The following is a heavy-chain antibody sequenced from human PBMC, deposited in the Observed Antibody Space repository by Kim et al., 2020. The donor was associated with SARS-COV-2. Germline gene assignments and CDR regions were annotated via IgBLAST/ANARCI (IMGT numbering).Heavy chain of an antibody. J-gene: IGHJ4*02. CDR3: ARGLYSSSFGY. D-gene: IGHD6-13*01. V-gene: IGHV4-34*01. Sequence: TNYNPSLKSRVTISVDTSKNQFSLKLSSVTAADTAVYYCARGLYSSSFGYWGQGTLVTVSS. CDR2: T.